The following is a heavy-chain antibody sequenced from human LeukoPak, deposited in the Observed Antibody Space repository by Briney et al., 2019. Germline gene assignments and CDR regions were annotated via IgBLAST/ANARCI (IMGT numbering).Heavy chain of an antibody. CDR2: IYYSGST. CDR1: GGSISSYY. V-gene: IGHV4-59*01. D-gene: IGHD3-22*01. CDR3: ARPYDGAFDI. J-gene: IGHJ3*02. Sequence: RSETVSLTCTVSGGSISSYYWSWIRQPPGKGLEWIGYIYYSGSTNYNPSLKSRVTISVDTSRNQFSLKLSSVTAADTAVYYCARPYDGAFDIWGQGTIVSVSS.